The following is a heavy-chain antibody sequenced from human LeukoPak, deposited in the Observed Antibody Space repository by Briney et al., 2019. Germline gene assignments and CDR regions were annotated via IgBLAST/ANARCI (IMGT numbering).Heavy chain of an antibody. V-gene: IGHV3-30*02. CDR2: IRYDGSNK. Sequence: PGGPLRLSCAASGFTFSSYGMHWVRQAPGKGLEWVAFIRYDGSNKYYADSVKGRFTISRDNSKNTLYLQMNSLRAEDTAVYYCAKPGPNAFDIWGQGTMVTVSS. CDR1: GFTFSSYG. J-gene: IGHJ3*02. CDR3: AKPGPNAFDI.